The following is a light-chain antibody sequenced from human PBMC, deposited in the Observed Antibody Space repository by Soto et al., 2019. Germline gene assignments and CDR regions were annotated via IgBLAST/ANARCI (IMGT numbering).Light chain of an antibody. J-gene: IGLJ2*01. V-gene: IGLV2-14*01. Sequence: QSVLTQPASVSGSPGQSITISCTGTSSDVGGYNYVSWYQQHPGKAPKLMIYDVSNRPSGVSNRFSGSKSGNTASLTISGLQADDAADYYCSSYTSSSSVVFGGGTKLTVL. CDR2: DVS. CDR3: SSYTSSSSVV. CDR1: SSDVGGYNY.